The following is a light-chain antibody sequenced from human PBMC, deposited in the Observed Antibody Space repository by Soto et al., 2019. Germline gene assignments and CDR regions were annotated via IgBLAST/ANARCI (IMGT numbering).Light chain of an antibody. V-gene: IGLV2-14*01. CDR3: SSYTSSGNLV. Sequence: QSALTQPASVSGSPGQSITISCTGTSSDIGGYNYVSWYQLHPGKAPKVMIYDVSNRPSGVSIRFSGSKSGNTASLTISGLQAEDEADYFCSSYTSSGNLVFGGGTQLTVL. CDR1: SSDIGGYNY. CDR2: DVS. J-gene: IGLJ3*02.